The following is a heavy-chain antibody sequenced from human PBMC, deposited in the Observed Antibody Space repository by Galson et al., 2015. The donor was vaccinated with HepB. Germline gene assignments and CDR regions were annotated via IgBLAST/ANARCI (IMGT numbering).Heavy chain of an antibody. V-gene: IGHV1-69*02. CDR1: GGTFSSYT. J-gene: IGHJ5*02. Sequence: SVKVSCKASGGTFSSYTISWVRQAPGQGLEWMGRIIPILGIANYAQKFQGRVTITADKSTSTAYMELSSLRSEDTAVYYCARDYGSGSYYYWFDPWGQGTLVSVSS. CDR3: ARDYGSGSYYYWFDP. D-gene: IGHD3-10*01. CDR2: IIPILGIA.